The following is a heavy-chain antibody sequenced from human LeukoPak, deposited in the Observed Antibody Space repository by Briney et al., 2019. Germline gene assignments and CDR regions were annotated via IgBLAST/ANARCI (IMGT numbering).Heavy chain of an antibody. V-gene: IGHV1-46*01. Sequence: ASVKVSCKASGYTFTSYYMDWVRQAPGQWLELMGIINPSGGSTSYAQKFQGRVTMTRDTSTSTVYMELSSLRSEDTAVYYCARAYYDILTGPPGGYYYYYGMDVWGQGTTVTVSS. CDR1: GYTFTSYY. CDR3: ARAYYDILTGPPGGYYYYYGMDV. J-gene: IGHJ6*02. CDR2: INPSGGST. D-gene: IGHD3-9*01.